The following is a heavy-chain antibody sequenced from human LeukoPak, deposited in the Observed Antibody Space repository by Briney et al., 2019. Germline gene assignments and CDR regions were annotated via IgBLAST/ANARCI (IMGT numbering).Heavy chain of an antibody. CDR2: INTNTGIP. D-gene: IGHD1-7*01. Sequence: GASVKVSCKASGYTFTSYGISWVRQAPGQGLELMGWINTNTGIPTYAQGFTGRFVFSLDTLVSTAYLQISSLKDEDTAIYYCARDYTVTLGTTTYFQHWGQGTLVTVSS. CDR3: ARDYTVTLGTTTYFQH. J-gene: IGHJ1*01. V-gene: IGHV7-4-1*02. CDR1: GYTFTSYG.